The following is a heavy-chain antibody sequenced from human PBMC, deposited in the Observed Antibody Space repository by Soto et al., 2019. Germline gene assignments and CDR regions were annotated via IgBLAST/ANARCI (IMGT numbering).Heavy chain of an antibody. Sequence: GASVKVSCKASGGSFSSYAISWVRQAPGQGLEWMGGIIPIFGTANYAQKFQGRVTITADESTSTAYMELSSLRSEDTAVYYCATSIASSGASSPFDYWGQGTLVTVSS. CDR1: GGSFSSYA. CDR3: ATSIASSGASSPFDY. D-gene: IGHD2-21*01. CDR2: IIPIFGTA. J-gene: IGHJ4*02. V-gene: IGHV1-69*13.